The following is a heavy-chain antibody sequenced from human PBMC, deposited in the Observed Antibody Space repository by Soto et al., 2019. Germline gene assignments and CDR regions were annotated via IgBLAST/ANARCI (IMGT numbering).Heavy chain of an antibody. D-gene: IGHD6-19*01. CDR2: IQQDGSDQ. J-gene: IGHJ4*02. Sequence: GGSLRLSCAASGFTFSRYWMSWVRQAPGKGLEWVASIQQDGSDQYYVDSVKGRFTISRDNAKSSLYLQMNSLRAEDTAVYYCARTFSNGWLYFDSWGQGTLVTVSS. CDR1: GFTFSRYW. V-gene: IGHV3-7*01. CDR3: ARTFSNGWLYFDS.